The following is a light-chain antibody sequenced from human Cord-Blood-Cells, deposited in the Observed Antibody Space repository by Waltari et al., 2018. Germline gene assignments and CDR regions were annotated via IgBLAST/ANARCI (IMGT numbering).Light chain of an antibody. J-gene: IGLJ3*02. CDR3: QSYDSSLSGWV. CDR2: VTS. CDR1: SSNIGAGYD. V-gene: IGLV1-40*01. Sequence: QSVLTQPPSVSGAPGQRVTISCTGSSSNIGAGYDVHCYQHLPGTAPKLLIYVTSNRPSGVPDRFSGSKSGTSASLAITGLQAEDEADYYCQSYDSSLSGWVFGGGTKLTVL.